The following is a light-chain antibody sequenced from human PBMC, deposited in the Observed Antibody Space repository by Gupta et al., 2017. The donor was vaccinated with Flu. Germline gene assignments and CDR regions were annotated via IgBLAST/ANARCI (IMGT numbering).Light chain of an antibody. V-gene: IGLV3-19*01. CDR1: SHRNAY. J-gene: IGLJ2*01. CDR2: AKN. Sequence: KVRITWQGESHRNAYESCYQQKPGQAPVLVIYAKNIRPSGIPDRFSGSSSGNTASLTITGAQAEDEDDYYCNSRDSTDNHQAVFGGGTKLTVL. CDR3: NSRDSTDNHQAV.